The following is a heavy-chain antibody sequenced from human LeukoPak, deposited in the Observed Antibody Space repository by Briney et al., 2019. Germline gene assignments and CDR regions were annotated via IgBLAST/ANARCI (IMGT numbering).Heavy chain of an antibody. CDR3: ARGTYED. CDR2: IKEDGSDK. V-gene: IGHV3-7*01. J-gene: IGHJ4*02. Sequence: PGGSLRLSCAASGFTFSSYWMNWVRQAPGKGLEWVANIKEDGSDKNYVDSVKGRFTISRDNAKNSLYLQMNSLRAEDTAVYCCARGTYEDWGQGTLVTVSS. D-gene: IGHD5-12*01. CDR1: GFTFSSYW.